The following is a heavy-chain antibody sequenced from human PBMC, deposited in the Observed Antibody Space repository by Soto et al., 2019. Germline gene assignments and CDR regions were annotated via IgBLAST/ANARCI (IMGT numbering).Heavy chain of an antibody. CDR3: AKDRNRVGFIDGVVTANYGMDD. CDR2: ILYDGSNK. Sequence: GGSLSLSCAASGFTFSRYGMHWARPAPGKGLEWVAVILYDGSNKYYADSVTGRFTMSRDNSKNTLYLQMNSLRAEDTAVYYCAKDRNRVGFIDGVVTANYGMDDWGQGTTVTVSS. D-gene: IGHD2-21*02. J-gene: IGHJ6*02. V-gene: IGHV3-30*18. CDR1: GFTFSRYG.